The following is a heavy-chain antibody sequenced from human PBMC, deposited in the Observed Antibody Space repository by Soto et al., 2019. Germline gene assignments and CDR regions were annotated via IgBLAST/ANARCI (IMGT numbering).Heavy chain of an antibody. D-gene: IGHD3-22*01. Sequence: QVQLVESGGGVVQPGRSLRLSCAASGFTFSSYGMHWVRQAPGKGLEWVAVIWYDGSNKYYADSVKGRFTISRDNSKNTLYLQMNSLRAEDTAVYYCARVGYDSSGYYSDYWGQGTLVTVSS. CDR2: IWYDGSNK. V-gene: IGHV3-33*01. J-gene: IGHJ4*02. CDR1: GFTFSSYG. CDR3: ARVGYDSSGYYSDY.